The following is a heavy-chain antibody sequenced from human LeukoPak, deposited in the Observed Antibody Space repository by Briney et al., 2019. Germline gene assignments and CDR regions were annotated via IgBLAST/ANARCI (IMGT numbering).Heavy chain of an antibody. CDR1: GFTFSSYA. CDR3: ARDPQLLWFGEYFGHFDY. Sequence: GGSLRLSCAASGFTFSSYAMHWVRQAPGKGLEWVAVISYDGSNKYYADSVKGRFTISRDNSKNTLYLQMNSLRVEDTAVYYCARDPQLLWFGEYFGHFDYWGQGTLVTVSS. V-gene: IGHV3-30-3*01. J-gene: IGHJ4*02. D-gene: IGHD3-10*01. CDR2: ISYDGSNK.